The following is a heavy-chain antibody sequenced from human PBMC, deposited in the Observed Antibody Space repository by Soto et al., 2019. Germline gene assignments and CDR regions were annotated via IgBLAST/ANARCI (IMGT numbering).Heavy chain of an antibody. D-gene: IGHD3-9*01. CDR1: GGSVSSSNYY. CDR2: IYYSGNT. J-gene: IGHJ4*02. CDR3: ARLEGLATISYYFDF. V-gene: IGHV4-39*01. Sequence: QLQLQESGPGLVKPSETLSLTCIVSGGSVSSSNYYWGWVRQSPGKGLEWLGSIYYSGNTYYNPSLESRVTISVDKSNNECSLKGIAVTAADTAVYYCARLEGLATISYYFDFWGQGSLVTVSS.